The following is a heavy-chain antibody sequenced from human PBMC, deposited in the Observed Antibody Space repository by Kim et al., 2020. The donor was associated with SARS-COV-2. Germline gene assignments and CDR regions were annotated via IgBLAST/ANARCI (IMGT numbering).Heavy chain of an antibody. CDR3: AREALEDYYDSSGYYPWYFDL. CDR2: INHSGST. V-gene: IGHV4-34*01. Sequence: SETLSLTCAVYGGSFSGYYWSWIRQPPGKGLEWIGEINHSGSTNYNPSLKSRVNISVDTSKNQFSLKLSSVTAADTAVYYCAREALEDYYDSSGYYPWYFDLWGRGTLVTVSS. D-gene: IGHD3-22*01. J-gene: IGHJ2*01. CDR1: GGSFSGYY.